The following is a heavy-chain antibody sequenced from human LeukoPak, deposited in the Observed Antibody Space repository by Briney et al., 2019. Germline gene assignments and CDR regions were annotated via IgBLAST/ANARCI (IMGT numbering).Heavy chain of an antibody. CDR1: GFTFSDYY. Sequence: GGSLRLSCAASGFTFSDYYMSWIRQAPGRGLEGFSYISSSSSYTNYADSVKGRFTISRDNAKNSLYLQMNSLRAKDTAVYYCALSGSYYNFDSWGQGTLVTVSS. J-gene: IGHJ4*02. D-gene: IGHD1-26*01. CDR3: ALSGSYYNFDS. CDR2: ISSSSSYT. V-gene: IGHV3-11*06.